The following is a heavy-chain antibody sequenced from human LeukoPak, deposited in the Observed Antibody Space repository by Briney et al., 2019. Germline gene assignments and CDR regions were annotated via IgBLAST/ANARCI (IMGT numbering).Heavy chain of an antibody. J-gene: IGHJ4*02. CDR1: GFTFSNAW. CDR2: ISGSGGST. CDR3: AKVGVYSSSSLIDY. D-gene: IGHD6-6*01. Sequence: GGSLRLSCAASGFTFSNAWMSWVRQAPGKGLEWVSAISGSGGSTYYADSVKGRFTISRDNSKNTLYLQMNSLRAEDTAVYYCAKVGVYSSSSLIDYWGQGTLVTVSS. V-gene: IGHV3-23*01.